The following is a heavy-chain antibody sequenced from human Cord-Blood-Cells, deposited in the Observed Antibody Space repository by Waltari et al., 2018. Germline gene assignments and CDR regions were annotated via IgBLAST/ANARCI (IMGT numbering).Heavy chain of an antibody. CDR1: GGSFSGYY. D-gene: IGHD3-22*01. V-gene: IGHV4-34*01. CDR2: INHSGST. CDR3: ARGRGNDSSGYYYVDY. Sequence: QVQLQQWGAGLLKPSETLSLTCAVYGGSFSGYYWSWLRQPPGKGLDWIGEINHSGSTNYNPSLKSRVTISVDTSKNQFSLKLSSVTSADTAVYYCARGRGNDSSGYYYVDYWGQGTLVTVSS. J-gene: IGHJ4*02.